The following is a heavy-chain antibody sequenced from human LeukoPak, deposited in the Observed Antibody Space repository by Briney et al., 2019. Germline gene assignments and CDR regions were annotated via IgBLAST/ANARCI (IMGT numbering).Heavy chain of an antibody. CDR2: IKSEIDGGAT. CDR1: GFTFNSYW. CDR3: TTGGNVIVAGTRAFDI. J-gene: IGHJ3*02. Sequence: GGSLRLSCAASGFTFNSYWMHWVRQAPGKGLEWVGRIKSEIDGGATDYAAPAQGRFTISRDDSQATLYLQMNSLKTEDTAVYYCTTGGNVIVAGTRAFDIWGQGTMVTVSS. D-gene: IGHD5-12*01. V-gene: IGHV3-15*07.